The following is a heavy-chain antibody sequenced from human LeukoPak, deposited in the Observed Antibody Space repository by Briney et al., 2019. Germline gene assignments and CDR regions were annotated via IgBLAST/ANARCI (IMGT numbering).Heavy chain of an antibody. D-gene: IGHD1-1*01. V-gene: IGHV4-38-2*02. CDR2: IYHSGST. J-gene: IGHJ3*02. Sequence: SETLSLTCTVSGYSISSGYYWGWIRQPPGKGLEWIGSIYHSGSTYYNPSLKSRVTISVDTSKNQFSLKLSSVTAADTAVYYCARTVQLERRNAFDIRGQGTMVTVSS. CDR1: GYSISSGYY. CDR3: ARTVQLERRNAFDI.